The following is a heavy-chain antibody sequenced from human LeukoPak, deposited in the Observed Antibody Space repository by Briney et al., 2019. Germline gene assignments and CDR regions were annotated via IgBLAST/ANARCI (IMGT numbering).Heavy chain of an antibody. D-gene: IGHD5-18*01. CDR3: ARENDRYGRIDY. V-gene: IGHV4-61*02. J-gene: IGHJ4*02. CDR1: GGSITSGSYY. CDR2: IYTSGSASGST. Sequence: SETLSLTCTVSGGSITSGSYYWSWIRQPAGKGLEWIGRIYTSGSASGSTNYNPSLKSRVTMSVDTSKNQFSLKLSSVTATDTAVYYCARENDRYGRIDYWGQGTLVTVSS.